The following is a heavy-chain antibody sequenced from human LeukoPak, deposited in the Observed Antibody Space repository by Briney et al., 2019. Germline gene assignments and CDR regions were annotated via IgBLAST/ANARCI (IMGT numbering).Heavy chain of an antibody. V-gene: IGHV3-43*02. CDR2: ISGDGGST. J-gene: IGHJ4*02. D-gene: IGHD6-6*01. CDR3: ARDLGSFSSGPPFDY. Sequence: QPGGSLRLSCAASGFTFDDYAMHWVRQAPGKGLEWVSLISGDGGSTYYADSVKGRFTISRDNAKNSLYLQMNSLRAEDTAVYYCARDLGSFSSGPPFDYWGQGSLVTVSS. CDR1: GFTFDDYA.